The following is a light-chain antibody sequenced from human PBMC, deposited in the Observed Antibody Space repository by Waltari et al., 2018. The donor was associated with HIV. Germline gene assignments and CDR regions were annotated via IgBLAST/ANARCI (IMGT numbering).Light chain of an antibody. CDR3: QQSYSTPPIT. Sequence: DIQMTQSPSSLSASVGDRVTITCRASQSISSYLNWYQKKPGKAPKLLIYAASSLQSGVPSRFSGSGSGTDFTLTISSLQPEDFATYYGQQSYSTPPITFGQGTRLEIK. CDR2: AAS. V-gene: IGKV1-39*01. J-gene: IGKJ5*01. CDR1: QSISSY.